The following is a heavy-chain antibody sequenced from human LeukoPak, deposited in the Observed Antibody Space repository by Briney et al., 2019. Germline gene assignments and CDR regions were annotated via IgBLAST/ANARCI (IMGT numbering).Heavy chain of an antibody. V-gene: IGHV3-48*04. CDR2: ISSSSSTI. CDR1: GFTFSSYS. CDR3: ARDLAVAGPSYYFDY. Sequence: GGSLRLSCAASGFTFSSYSMNWVRQAPVKGLEWVSYISSSSSTIYYADSVKGRFTISRDNAKNSLYLQMNSLRAEDTAVYYCARDLAVAGPSYYFDYWGQGTLVTVSS. D-gene: IGHD6-19*01. J-gene: IGHJ4*02.